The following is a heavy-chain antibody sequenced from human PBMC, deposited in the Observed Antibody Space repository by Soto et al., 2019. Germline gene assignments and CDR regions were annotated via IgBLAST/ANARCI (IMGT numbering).Heavy chain of an antibody. CDR3: ARVKRVKYKASEYSSSGVRSHYYYGMDV. CDR2: IYYSGST. J-gene: IGHJ6*02. Sequence: SETLSLTCTVSGGSISSSSYYWGWIRQPPGKGLEWIGSIYYSGSTYYNPSLKSRVTISVDTSKNQFSLKLSSVTAADTAVYYCARVKRVKYKASEYSSSGVRSHYYYGMDVWGQGTTVTVSS. CDR1: GGSISSSSYY. D-gene: IGHD6-6*01. V-gene: IGHV4-39*07.